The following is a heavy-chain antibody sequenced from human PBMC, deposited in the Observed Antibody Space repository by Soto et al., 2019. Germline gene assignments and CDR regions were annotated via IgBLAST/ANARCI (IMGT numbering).Heavy chain of an antibody. V-gene: IGHV4-59*01. CDR1: GGSISNYY. D-gene: IGHD4-17*01. CDR2: IYYSGST. Sequence: PSETLSLTCTVSGGSISNYYWSCIRQPPGKGLEWIGYIYYSGSTNYNPSLKSRVTISVDTSKNQFSLKLNSVTAADTAVYYCARVNYGNYYYYYGMDVWGQGTTVTVS. CDR3: ARVNYGNYYYYYGMDV. J-gene: IGHJ6*02.